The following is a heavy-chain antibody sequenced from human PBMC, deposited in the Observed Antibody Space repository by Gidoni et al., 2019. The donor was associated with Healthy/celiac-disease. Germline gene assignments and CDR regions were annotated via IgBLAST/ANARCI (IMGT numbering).Heavy chain of an antibody. CDR3: ARLGGNQPNGISDV. J-gene: IGHJ6*02. CDR2: IDWDDDK. Sequence: QVTLRESGPALVKPTQTLTLTCTFSGFSLSTSGMCVSWLRQPPGKALEWLARIDWDDDKYYSTSLKTRLTISKDTSKNQVVLTMTNMDPVDTATYYCARLGGNQPNGISDVWGQGTTVTVSS. V-gene: IGHV2-70*15. D-gene: IGHD2-15*01. CDR1: GFSLSTSGMC.